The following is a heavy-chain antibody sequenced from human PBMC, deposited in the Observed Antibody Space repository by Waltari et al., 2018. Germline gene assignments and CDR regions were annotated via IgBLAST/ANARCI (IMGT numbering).Heavy chain of an antibody. D-gene: IGHD1-1*01. CDR2: ISAYNGNT. CDR1: GYMFRNFG. Sequence: QIQLVQSGGEVKKPGASVNVSCKASGYMFRNFGIFWVRQAPGQGLEYMGWISAYNGNTNYAKNFQGRLTLTTDTSASTAYMELSSRTSDDTAVYFCARDRRDDNNSVRWLDPWGQGTLVTVSS. V-gene: IGHV1-18*01. J-gene: IGHJ5*02. CDR3: ARDRRDDNNSVRWLDP.